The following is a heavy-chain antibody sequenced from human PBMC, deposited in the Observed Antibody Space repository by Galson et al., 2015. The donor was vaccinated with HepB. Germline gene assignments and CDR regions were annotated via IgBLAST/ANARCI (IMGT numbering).Heavy chain of an antibody. J-gene: IGHJ4*02. Sequence: SLRLSCAGSGFTFSNFGMHWVRQAPGKGLEWVAVIWYDGSNKFYTDSVKGRFTLSRDNSRNTMYVQMNSLTVEDTGVYYCARGLLEWSRYPDYWGQGTQVTVSS. CDR2: IWYDGSNK. V-gene: IGHV3-33*01. CDR1: GFTFSNFG. D-gene: IGHD3-3*01. CDR3: ARGLLEWSRYPDY.